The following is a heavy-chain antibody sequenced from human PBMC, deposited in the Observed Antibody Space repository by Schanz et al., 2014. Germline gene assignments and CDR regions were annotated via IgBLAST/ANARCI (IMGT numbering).Heavy chain of an antibody. CDR2: IIPILGIA. V-gene: IGHV1-69*09. D-gene: IGHD4-17*01. CDR1: GYTFISYG. CDR3: ATLDYADSVS. Sequence: QVQLVQSGAELRKPGASVKVSCKASGYTFISYGIKWVRQAPGQGLEWMGRIIPILGIATYAQKFQGRLTITADKSTTTAYMELNSLNSDDTAVYYCATLDYADSVSWGQGTLVTVSS. J-gene: IGHJ5*02.